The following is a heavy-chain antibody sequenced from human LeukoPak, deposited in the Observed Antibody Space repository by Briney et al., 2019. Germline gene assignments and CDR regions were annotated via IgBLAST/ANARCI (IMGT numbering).Heavy chain of an antibody. CDR3: AKELGRVVAASGWFDP. J-gene: IGHJ5*02. CDR1: GFTFSSYG. V-gene: IGHV3-23*01. Sequence: QTGGSLRLSCAASGFTFSSYGMSWVRQAPGKGLEWVSAISGSGGSTYYADSVKGRFTISRDNSKNTLYLQMNSLRAEDTAVYYCAKELGRVVAASGWFDPWGQGTLVTVSS. D-gene: IGHD2-15*01. CDR2: ISGSGGST.